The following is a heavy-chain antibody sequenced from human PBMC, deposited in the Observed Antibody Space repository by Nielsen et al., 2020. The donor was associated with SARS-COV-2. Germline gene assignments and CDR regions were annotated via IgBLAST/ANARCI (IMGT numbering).Heavy chain of an antibody. CDR2: IDHRGNT. D-gene: IGHD1-26*01. V-gene: IGHV4-34*01. CDR3: ARGHDGGTYYHYYLDV. J-gene: IGHJ6*03. CDR1: GGSFFVYS. Sequence: SETLSLTCGVSGGSFFVYSCTWIRQSPGKGLEWIGDIDHRGNTHSRSSLESRVSIFRDTSKSQVSLRLSSVTAADTAVYFCARGHDGGTYYHYYLDVWGRGTTVTVSS.